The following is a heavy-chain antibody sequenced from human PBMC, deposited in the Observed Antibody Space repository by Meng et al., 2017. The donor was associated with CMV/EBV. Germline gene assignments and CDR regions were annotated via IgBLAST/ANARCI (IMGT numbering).Heavy chain of an antibody. CDR1: GGSISSYY. D-gene: IGHD1-7*01. V-gene: IGHV4-39*01. J-gene: IGHJ4*02. CDR2: IYYSGST. Sequence: GSLRLSCTVSGGSISSYYWGWIRQPPGKGLEWIGSIYYSGSTYYNPSLKSRVTISVDTSKNQFSLKLSSVTAADTAVYYCARHGLRVMELYFDYWGQGTLVTVSS. CDR3: ARHGLRVMELYFDY.